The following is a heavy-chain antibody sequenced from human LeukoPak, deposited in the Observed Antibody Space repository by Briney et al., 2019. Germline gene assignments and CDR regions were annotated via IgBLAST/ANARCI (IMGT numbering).Heavy chain of an antibody. D-gene: IGHD3-22*01. V-gene: IGHV3-15*01. CDR1: GFNFSNAG. J-gene: IGHJ4*02. CDR2: IKSKNDGGTT. Sequence: GGSLRFSCAASGFNFSNAGMSWVRQAPGQGREWVERIKSKNDGGTTDYPAPVKGRFTISRDDSKDTLYLQLNSLKTEAAAVSDCITTTSLYSDSSGYLFDYWGQGTLVTVSS. CDR3: ITTTSLYSDSSGYLFDY.